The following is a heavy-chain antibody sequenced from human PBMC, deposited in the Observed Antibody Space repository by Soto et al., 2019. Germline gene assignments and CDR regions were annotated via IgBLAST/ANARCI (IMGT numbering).Heavy chain of an antibody. CDR2: ISYDGSNT. J-gene: IGHJ4*02. Sequence: QVQLVESGGGVVQPGRSLRLSCAASGFTFSSSGMHWVRQAPGKGLEWVAVISYDGSNTFHADSVKGRVTISRDNSKNTAYLQMNSLRAQDTAVYSRAKEPLATYSSSPDFDYWGQGTLVTVSS. V-gene: IGHV3-30*18. CDR3: AKEPLATYSSSPDFDY. CDR1: GFTFSSSG. D-gene: IGHD6-13*01.